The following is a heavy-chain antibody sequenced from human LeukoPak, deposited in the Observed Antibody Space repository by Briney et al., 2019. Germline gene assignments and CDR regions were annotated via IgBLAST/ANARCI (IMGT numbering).Heavy chain of an antibody. CDR2: IWYDGSNK. CDR3: ARDLVDTAMVTGY. CDR1: GFRFSSYG. J-gene: IGHJ4*02. V-gene: IGHV3-33*01. Sequence: PGGSLRLSCAASGFRFSSYGMHWVRQAPGKGLEWVAVIWYDGSNKYYADSVKGRFTISRDNSKNTLYLQMNSLRAEDTAVYYCARDLVDTAMVTGYWGQGTLVTVSS. D-gene: IGHD5-18*01.